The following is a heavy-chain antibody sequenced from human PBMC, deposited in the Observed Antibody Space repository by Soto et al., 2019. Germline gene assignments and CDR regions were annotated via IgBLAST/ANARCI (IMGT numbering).Heavy chain of an antibody. J-gene: IGHJ6*02. Sequence: SVKVSCKASGGTFSSYAISWVRQAPGQGLDWMGGIIPIFGTANYAQKFQGRVTITADESTSTAYMELSSLRSEDTAVYYCAGAQVATIYYYYGMDVWGQGTTVTVSS. CDR1: GGTFSSYA. CDR2: IIPIFGTA. D-gene: IGHD5-12*01. V-gene: IGHV1-69*13. CDR3: AGAQVATIYYYYGMDV.